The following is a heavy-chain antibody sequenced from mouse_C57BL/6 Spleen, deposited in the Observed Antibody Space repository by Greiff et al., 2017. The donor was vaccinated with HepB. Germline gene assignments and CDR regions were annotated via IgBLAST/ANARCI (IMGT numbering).Heavy chain of an antibody. J-gene: IGHJ2*01. V-gene: IGHV1-50*01. Sequence: VQLQQSGAELVKPGASVKLSCKASGYTFTSYWMQWVKQRPGQGLEWIGEIDPSDSYTNYNQKFKGKATLTVDTSSSTAYMQLSSLTSEDSAVYYCARYRNWDGGFDYWGQGTTLTVSS. CDR2: IDPSDSYT. CDR1: GYTFTSYW. CDR3: ARYRNWDGGFDY. D-gene: IGHD4-1*01.